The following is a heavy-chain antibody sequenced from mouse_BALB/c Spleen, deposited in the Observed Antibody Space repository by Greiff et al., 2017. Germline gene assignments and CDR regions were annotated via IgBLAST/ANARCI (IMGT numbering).Heavy chain of an antibody. Sequence: VQLQESGPQLVRPGASVKISCKASGYSFTSYWMHWVKQRPGQGLEWIGMIDPSDSETRLNQKFKDKATLTVDKSSSTAYMQLSSPTSEDSAVYYCARDYGSGDAMDYWGQGTSVTVSS. CDR1: GYSFTSYW. V-gene: IGHV1S126*01. CDR2: IDPSDSET. D-gene: IGHD1-1*01. CDR3: ARDYGSGDAMDY. J-gene: IGHJ4*01.